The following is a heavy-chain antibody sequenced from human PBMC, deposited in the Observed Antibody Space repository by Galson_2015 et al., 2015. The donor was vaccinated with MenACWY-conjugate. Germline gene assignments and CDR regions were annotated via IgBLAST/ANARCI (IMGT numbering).Heavy chain of an antibody. CDR1: GYSISSGYY. J-gene: IGHJ5*02. V-gene: IGHV4-38-2*02. Sequence: SETLSLTCTVSGYSISSGYYWGWIRQPPGKGLEWIGSIYHSGSTYYNPSLKSRVTISLDTSKNQFSLKLSSVTAADTAVYYCARRTPNLNWFDPWGQGTLVTVSS. D-gene: IGHD1-14*01. CDR3: ARRTPNLNWFDP. CDR2: IYHSGST.